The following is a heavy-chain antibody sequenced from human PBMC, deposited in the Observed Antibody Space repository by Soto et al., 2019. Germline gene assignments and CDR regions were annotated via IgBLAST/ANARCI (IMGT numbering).Heavy chain of an antibody. V-gene: IGHV4-39*01. J-gene: IGHJ4*02. Sequence: QLQESGPGLLKPSETLSLTCTVSGGSISSPSYNWGWVRQPPGKGPEWIGTIFHRGSTHYNPSLGGRLAMSVDTSKSQVSLTLTSVTAADTAVYYCTTVASGYFDSWGQGAQVTVSS. CDR3: TTVASGYFDS. CDR2: IFHRGST. CDR1: GGSISSPSYN. D-gene: IGHD3-9*01.